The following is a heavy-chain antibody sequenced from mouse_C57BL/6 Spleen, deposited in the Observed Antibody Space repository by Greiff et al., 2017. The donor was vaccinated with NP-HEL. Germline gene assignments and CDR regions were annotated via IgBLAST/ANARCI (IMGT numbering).Heavy chain of an antibody. CDR3: ARCPRYSNYWYFDV. V-gene: IGHV1-80*01. D-gene: IGHD2-5*01. CDR2: IYPGDGDT. J-gene: IGHJ1*03. Sequence: QVQLQQSGAELVKPGASVKISCKASGYAFSSYWMNWVKQRPGKGLEWIGQIYPGDGDTNYNGKFKGKATLTADKSSSTAYMQLSSLTSEDSAVYFGARCPRYSNYWYFDVWGTGTTVTVSS. CDR1: GYAFSSYW.